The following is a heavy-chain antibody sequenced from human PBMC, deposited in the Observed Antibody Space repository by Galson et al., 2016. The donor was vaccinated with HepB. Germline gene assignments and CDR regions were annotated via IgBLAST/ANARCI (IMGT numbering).Heavy chain of an antibody. CDR1: GFTFDDYA. V-gene: IGHV3-48*02. CDR3: ARELVRSAFDL. J-gene: IGHJ3*01. Sequence: SLRLSCAASGFTFDDYAMYWVRQAPVKGLQWISYISTTIRTIYYADSVMGRFTISRDNAKNSVYLQMNSLRDDDTAVYYCARELVRSAFDLWGQGTMVTVSS. CDR2: ISTTIRTI. D-gene: IGHD6-6*01.